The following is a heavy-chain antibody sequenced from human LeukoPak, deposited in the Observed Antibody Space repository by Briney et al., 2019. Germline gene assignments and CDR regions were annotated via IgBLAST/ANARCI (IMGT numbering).Heavy chain of an antibody. V-gene: IGHV1-18*01. J-gene: IGHJ4*02. CDR1: GDTSTTYV. D-gene: IGHD3-16*02. CDR3: ARGAGYDYVWKSYRYYDF. CDR2: ITVDNGNT. Sequence: AAPRVSRKPSGDTSTTYVVCWGRHGPGQGRERMGWITVDNGNTHYAQNFQGRVTMTTDTTTSTVYMELRSLRSDDTAVYYCARGAGYDYVWKSYRYYDFWGQGTLVTVSS.